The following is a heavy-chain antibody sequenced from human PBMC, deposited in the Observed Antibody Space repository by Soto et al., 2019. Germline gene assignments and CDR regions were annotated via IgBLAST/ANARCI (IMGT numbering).Heavy chain of an antibody. V-gene: IGHV1-24*01. CDR3: ATVNFGNWFDP. CDR2: LDPDNGET. J-gene: IGHJ5*02. D-gene: IGHD3-10*01. Sequence: ASVKVSCKVSGYTLTEISLHWVRQAPGKGLEWMGGLDPDNGETIYAQKFQGRVTMTEDTSTETAYMELSILRSEDTAVYYCATVNFGNWFDPWGQGALVTVSS. CDR1: GYTLTEIS.